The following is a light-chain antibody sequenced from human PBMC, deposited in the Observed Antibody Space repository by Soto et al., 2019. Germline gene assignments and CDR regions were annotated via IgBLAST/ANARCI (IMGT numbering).Light chain of an antibody. CDR3: SSYTSSSAPQVV. CDR1: SSDVGGYYY. Sequence: QSVLTQPASVSGSPGQSITISCTGTSSDVGGYYYVSWYQHHPGKAPKLIIYEVTNRPSGVSSRFSGSNSGNTASLIISGLQAEDEAEYYCSSYTSSSAPQVVFGGGTKLTVL. V-gene: IGLV2-14*01. J-gene: IGLJ2*01. CDR2: EVT.